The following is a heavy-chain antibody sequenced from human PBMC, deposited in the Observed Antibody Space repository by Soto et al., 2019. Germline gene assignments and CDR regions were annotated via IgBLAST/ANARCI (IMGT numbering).Heavy chain of an antibody. J-gene: IGHJ4*01. Sequence: GASVKVSCKTSGYTFTNNDVCWVRQTPGQGLEWMGWISPYSGKTNYARKFKDRVTMTTDTSTSTVYMELTSLTSDDTAVYYCAREGLLLRPDYWG. V-gene: IGHV1-18*01. D-gene: IGHD3-22*01. CDR1: GYTFTNND. CDR2: ISPYSGKT. CDR3: AREGLLLRPDY.